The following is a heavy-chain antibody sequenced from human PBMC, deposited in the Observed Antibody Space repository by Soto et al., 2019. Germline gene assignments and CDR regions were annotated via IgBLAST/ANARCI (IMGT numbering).Heavy chain of an antibody. CDR3: LREERIAAPQLDY. V-gene: IGHV4-30-4*01. D-gene: IGHD6-6*01. Sequence: SETLSLTXTVSGRSLKSSDYHWSWTRQSPAKGLEWIGYIHNSGTSFYNPSLRGRVTVTLDTSRSHYSLTLASVTAADTALYYCLREERIAAPQLDYWGQGIPVTVS. J-gene: IGHJ4*02. CDR1: GRSLKSSDYH. CDR2: IHNSGTS.